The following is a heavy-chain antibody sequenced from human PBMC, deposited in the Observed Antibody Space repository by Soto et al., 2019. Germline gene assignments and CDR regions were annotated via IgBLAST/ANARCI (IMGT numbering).Heavy chain of an antibody. CDR3: VRNVDTTTAYYFDY. D-gene: IGHD5-18*01. Sequence: SENLSLTCTVSGASISSYYWSWIRQPPGKGLEWIGYIYYSGRTNYNPSLKSRVTILVDTSKNQFSLKLSSVTAADTAVYYCVRNVDTTTAYYFDYWGQGSLVTVSS. J-gene: IGHJ4*02. CDR2: IYYSGRT. CDR1: GASISSYY. V-gene: IGHV4-59*01.